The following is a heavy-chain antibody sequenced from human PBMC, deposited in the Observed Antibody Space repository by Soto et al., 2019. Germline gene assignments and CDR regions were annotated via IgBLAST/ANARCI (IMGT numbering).Heavy chain of an antibody. V-gene: IGHV3-23*01. J-gene: IGHJ2*01. CDR2: ISASGGNI. Sequence: EVQLLESGGGLARPGGSLRLSCVASGFIFSDYAMTWIRQAPGKGLEWVATISASGGNIEYTDSLKGRFTISRDKSKKTVYLQINGLTADDTAVHYCAKVAGCLRYFDLWGRGTLVTVSS. CDR3: AKVAGCLRYFDL. CDR1: GFIFSDYA. D-gene: IGHD2-15*01.